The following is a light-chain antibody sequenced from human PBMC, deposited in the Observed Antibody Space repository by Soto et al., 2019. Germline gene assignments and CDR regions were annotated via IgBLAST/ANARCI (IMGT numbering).Light chain of an antibody. J-gene: IGKJ4*01. CDR1: QDIRSS. Sequence: DIQLTQSPSFLSASVGDRLTITCRASQDIRSSLAWYQQKPGKAPNLLIYTESTLQSGVPSRFSGSRSGTEFTLTISSLQPEDSATYNCQQFNSSPFTFGGGTKVEI. CDR3: QQFNSSPFT. CDR2: TES. V-gene: IGKV1-9*01.